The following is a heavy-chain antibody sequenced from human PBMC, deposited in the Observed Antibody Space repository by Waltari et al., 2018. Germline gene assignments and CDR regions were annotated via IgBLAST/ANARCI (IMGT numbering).Heavy chain of an antibody. CDR3: ARDGQYCSSTSCYYFDY. V-gene: IGHV3-11*01. CDR1: GFTFSGHP. CDR2: ISGSGSTR. Sequence: QVQLVESGGGLVKPGGSLRLSCAASGFTFSGHPMSWIRQAPGKGLEWVSDISGSGSTRYYADSVKGRFTISRDNAENSMFLQMNSLRAEDTAVYYCARDGQYCSSTSCYYFDYWGQGTLVTVSS. D-gene: IGHD2-2*01. J-gene: IGHJ4*02.